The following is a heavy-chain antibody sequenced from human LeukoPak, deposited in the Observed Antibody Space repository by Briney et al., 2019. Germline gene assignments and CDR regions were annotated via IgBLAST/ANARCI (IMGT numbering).Heavy chain of an antibody. J-gene: IGHJ4*02. CDR2: IKGDGSST. CDR3: ARGAYCGGDCPLPNSLY. Sequence: PGGSLRLSCAASEFTFSSYWMHWVRQAPGKGLVWVSRIKGDGSSTTYADSVKGRFTISRDNAKNTLYLQMNSLTAEDTAVYYCARGAYCGGDCPLPNSLYWRRGTLVTVSS. D-gene: IGHD2-21*01. CDR1: EFTFSSYW. V-gene: IGHV3-74*01.